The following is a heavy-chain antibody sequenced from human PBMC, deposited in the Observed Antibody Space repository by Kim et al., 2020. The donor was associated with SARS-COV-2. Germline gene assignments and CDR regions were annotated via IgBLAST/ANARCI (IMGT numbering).Heavy chain of an antibody. J-gene: IGHJ3*01. Sequence: PSLQSRVTIYVDTSKNQISLKLTSVTAADTAMFYCARALNYYDSRGAFDVWSQGTMVTVSS. CDR3: ARALNYYDSRGAFDV. D-gene: IGHD3-22*01. V-gene: IGHV4-34*13.